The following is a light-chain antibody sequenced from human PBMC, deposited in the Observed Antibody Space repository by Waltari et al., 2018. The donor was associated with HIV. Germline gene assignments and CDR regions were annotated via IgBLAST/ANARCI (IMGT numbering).Light chain of an antibody. V-gene: IGLV2-14*01. CDR1: SGDVGGYNS. CDR2: EVS. J-gene: IGLJ3*02. CDR3: SSYTSSSTLV. Sequence: QSALTQPASVSGSPGQSITISCTGTSGDVGGYNSVSWYQQHPGKAPKLMIYEVSHRPSGVSNRFSGSKSGNTASLTISGLQAEDEADYYCSSYTSSSTLVFGGGTKLTVL.